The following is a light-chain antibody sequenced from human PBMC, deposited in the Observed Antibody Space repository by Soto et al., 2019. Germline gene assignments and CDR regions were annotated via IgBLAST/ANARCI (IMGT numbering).Light chain of an antibody. J-gene: IGKJ1*01. CDR1: QSVSTW. Sequence: DIQMTQSPSTLSASVGDTVTITCRASQSVSTWLAWYQKTPGKAPKLLMYDASTLESGAPARFSGSGSGTEFTLTISSLQPEDFATYHCQEYKTWTFGQGTKVDIK. V-gene: IGKV1-5*01. CDR2: DAS. CDR3: QEYKTWT.